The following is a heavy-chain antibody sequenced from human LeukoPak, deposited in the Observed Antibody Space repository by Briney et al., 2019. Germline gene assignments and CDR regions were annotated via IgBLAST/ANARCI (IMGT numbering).Heavy chain of an antibody. CDR1: GGSISSYY. V-gene: IGHV4-59*01. CDR3: ARIKQEYSYGYEYFFDY. J-gene: IGHJ4*02. D-gene: IGHD5-18*01. CDR2: IYYSGST. Sequence: SETLSLTCTVSGGSISSYYWSWIRQPPGKGLEWIGYIYYSGSTNYNPSLKSRVTISVDTSKNQFSLKLSSVTAADTAVYYCARIKQEYSYGYEYFFDYWGQGTLVTVSS.